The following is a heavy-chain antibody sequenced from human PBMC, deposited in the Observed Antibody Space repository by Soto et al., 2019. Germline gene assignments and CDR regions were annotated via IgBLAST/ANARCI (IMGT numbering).Heavy chain of an antibody. CDR2: INPSGGST. CDR3: ARTLGVFGVLDYYYYYGMDV. D-gene: IGHD3-3*01. J-gene: IGHJ6*02. Sequence: GASVKVSCKASGYTFTSYYMHWVRQAPGQGLEWMGIINPSGGSTSYAQKFQGRVTMTRDTSTSTVYMELSSLRSEDTAVYYCARTLGVFGVLDYYYYYGMDVWGQGTTVTVSS. CDR1: GYTFTSYY. V-gene: IGHV1-46*01.